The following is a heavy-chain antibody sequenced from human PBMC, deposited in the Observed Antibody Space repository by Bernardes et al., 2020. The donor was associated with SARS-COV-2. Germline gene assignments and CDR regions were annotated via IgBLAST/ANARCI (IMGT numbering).Heavy chain of an antibody. CDR2: ISSSSSYI. Sequence: GGSLRLSCAASGFTFSSYSMNWVRQAPGKGLEWVSSISSSSSYIYYADSVKGRFTISRDNAKNSLYLQMNSLRAEDTAVYYCAREGGEETTYYDFWSGLYYFDYWGQGTLVTVSS. CDR1: GFTFSSYS. J-gene: IGHJ4*02. V-gene: IGHV3-21*01. D-gene: IGHD3-3*01. CDR3: AREGGEETTYYDFWSGLYYFDY.